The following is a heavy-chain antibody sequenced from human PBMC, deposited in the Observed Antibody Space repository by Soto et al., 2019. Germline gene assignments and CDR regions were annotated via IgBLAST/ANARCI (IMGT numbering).Heavy chain of an antibody. CDR2: MKQDGSQK. D-gene: IGHD2-2*01. Sequence: GGSLRLSCAASGCTFSDYWMSWVRQTPGKGLEWVANMKQDGSQKYCVDSVKGRFTISRDNAKNSLYLQMNSLRAEDTAVYYCARGGQYCSSTSCYVYYYYYMDVWGKGTTVTVSS. CDR1: GCTFSDYW. J-gene: IGHJ6*03. V-gene: IGHV3-7*05. CDR3: ARGGQYCSSTSCYVYYYYYMDV.